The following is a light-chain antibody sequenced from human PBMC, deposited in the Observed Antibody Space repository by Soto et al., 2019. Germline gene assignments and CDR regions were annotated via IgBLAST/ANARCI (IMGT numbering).Light chain of an antibody. CDR3: QKYNSAPTWT. Sequence: DIQMTQSPSSLSASVGDRVTITCRASQGISNYLAWYQQKPGKVPKLLIYAASTLQSGVPSRFSGSGSGTDFTLNISSLQPEDVATYYFQKYNSAPTWTFGQGTKVEIK. CDR2: AAS. V-gene: IGKV1-27*01. CDR1: QGISNY. J-gene: IGKJ1*01.